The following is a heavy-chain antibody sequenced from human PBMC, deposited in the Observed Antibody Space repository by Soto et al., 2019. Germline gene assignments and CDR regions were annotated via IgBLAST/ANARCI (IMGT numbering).Heavy chain of an antibody. CDR1: GFTFRSFG. D-gene: IGHD1-26*01. J-gene: IGHJ4*02. V-gene: IGHV3-30*18. CDR2: VSYDGSKT. CDR3: AKDWVGGSNNYQLDY. Sequence: GGSLRLSCEASGFTFRSFGMHWVRQAPGKGMEWVTFVSYDGSKTYSSDSVNGRFTISRDNSKNTLYLHLSGLRVEDTAIYYCAKDWVGGSNNYQLDYWGQGTAVTVSS.